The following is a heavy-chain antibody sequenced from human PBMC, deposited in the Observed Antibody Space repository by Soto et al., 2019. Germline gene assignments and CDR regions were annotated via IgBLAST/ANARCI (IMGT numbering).Heavy chain of an antibody. V-gene: IGHV3-74*01. J-gene: IGHJ3*01. Sequence: EVQLVESEGGLVQRGGSLRLSCAASGFTFNYYWMHWVRQAPGQGLVWVSHIQNDGSRTTYADSVKGRFTISRDNAKNNLYLQMKSLRVEDTAVYYCVRGDKGGFDLWGQGTTVTVSS. D-gene: IGHD2-21*02. CDR3: VRGDKGGFDL. CDR1: GFTFNYYW. CDR2: IQNDGSRT.